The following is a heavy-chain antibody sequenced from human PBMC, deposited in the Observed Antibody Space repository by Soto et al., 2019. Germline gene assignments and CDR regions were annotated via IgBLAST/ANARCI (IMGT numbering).Heavy chain of an antibody. V-gene: IGHV4-59*01. CDR1: GGSISSYY. CDR3: ARHGNQCSGTGCYTFWFDP. D-gene: IGHD3-10*02. CDR2: IYYSGST. J-gene: IGHJ5*02. Sequence: SETLSLTCTVSGGSISSYYWGWIRQPPGKGLEWIGYIYYSGSTNYNPSLKSRVTISVDTSKNQFSLKLSSVTAADTAVYYCARHGNQCSGTGCYTFWFDPWGRGTLVTVSS.